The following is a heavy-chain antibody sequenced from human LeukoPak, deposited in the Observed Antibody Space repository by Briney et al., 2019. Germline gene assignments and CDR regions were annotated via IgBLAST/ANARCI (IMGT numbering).Heavy chain of an antibody. D-gene: IGHD2-15*01. CDR3: AKAGYCSGGSCYSHYYYYMDV. CDR1: GFTFSSYS. V-gene: IGHV3-21*01. CDR2: ISSISIYI. J-gene: IGHJ6*03. Sequence: GGSLRLSCAASGFTFSSYSMNWVRQAPGKGLEWVSSISSISIYIYYADAGKGRFTISRDNSKNTLYLQMNSLRAEDTAVYYCAKAGYCSGGSCYSHYYYYMDVWGKGTTVTISS.